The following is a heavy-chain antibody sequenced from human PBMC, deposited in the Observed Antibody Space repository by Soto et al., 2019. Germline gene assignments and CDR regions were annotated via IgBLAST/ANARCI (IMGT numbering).Heavy chain of an antibody. J-gene: IGHJ4*02. V-gene: IGHV4-38-2*02. CDR3: ARDGVGATFFDY. CDR1: GYSISSGYY. D-gene: IGHD1-26*01. CDR2: IYHSGST. Sequence: SETLSLTCAVSGYSISSGYYWGWIRQPPGKGLEWIGSIYHSGSTYYNPSLKSRVTISVDTSKNQFSLKLSSVTAADTAVYYCARDGVGATFFDYWGQGTLVTVPS.